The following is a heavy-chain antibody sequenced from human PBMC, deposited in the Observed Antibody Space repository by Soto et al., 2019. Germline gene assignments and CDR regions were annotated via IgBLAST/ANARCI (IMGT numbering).Heavy chain of an antibody. Sequence: ASVKVSCKASGYTFTGYYMHWVRQAPGQGLEWMGWINPNSGGTNYAQKFQGRATMTRDTSISTAYMDLSRLRSDDTAVYYCARALASADYWGQGTLVTVSS. V-gene: IGHV1-2*02. D-gene: IGHD6-13*01. CDR3: ARALASADY. J-gene: IGHJ4*02. CDR1: GYTFTGYY. CDR2: INPNSGGT.